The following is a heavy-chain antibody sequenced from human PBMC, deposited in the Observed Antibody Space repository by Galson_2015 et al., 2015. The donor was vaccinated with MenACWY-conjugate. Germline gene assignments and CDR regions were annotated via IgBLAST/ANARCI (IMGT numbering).Heavy chain of an antibody. CDR3: ARERYCIGGRCYPDN. J-gene: IGHJ4*02. CDR2: IYYSGST. Sequence: SVTLSLTCTVSGGSISSSSYYWGWLRQPPGKGLEWIGSIYYSGSTYYNPSLKRRVTISVDTSKNQFSLKLSSVPAADTAVYYCARERYCIGGRCYPDNWGQGTLVTVSS. CDR1: GGSISSSSYY. D-gene: IGHD2-15*01. V-gene: IGHV4-39*07.